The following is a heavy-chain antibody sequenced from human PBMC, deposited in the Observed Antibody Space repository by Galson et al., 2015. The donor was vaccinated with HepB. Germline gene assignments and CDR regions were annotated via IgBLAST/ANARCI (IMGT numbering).Heavy chain of an antibody. Sequence: SLRLSCAASGFTFSNAWMSWVRQAPGKGLEWVGRIKSKTDGGTTDYAAPVKGRFTISRDDSKNTLYLQMNSLKTEDTAVYYCTTELGGARGVDYWGQGTLVTVSS. D-gene: IGHD1-26*01. J-gene: IGHJ4*02. CDR2: IKSKTDGGTT. V-gene: IGHV3-15*01. CDR1: GFTFSNAW. CDR3: TTELGGARGVDY.